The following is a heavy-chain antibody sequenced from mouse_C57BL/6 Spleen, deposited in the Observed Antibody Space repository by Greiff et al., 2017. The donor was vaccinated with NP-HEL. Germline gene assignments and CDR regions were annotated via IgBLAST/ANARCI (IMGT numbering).Heavy chain of an antibody. Sequence: DVQLQESGPGMVKPSQSLSLTCTVTGYSITSGYDWHWIRHFPGNKLEWMGYISYSGSTNYNPSLKSRISITHDTSKNHFFLKLNSVTTEDTAKQYCARDNWDYFDYWGQGTTLTVSS. CDR3: ARDNWDYFDY. CDR2: ISYSGST. J-gene: IGHJ2*01. CDR1: GYSITSGYD. D-gene: IGHD4-1*01. V-gene: IGHV3-1*01.